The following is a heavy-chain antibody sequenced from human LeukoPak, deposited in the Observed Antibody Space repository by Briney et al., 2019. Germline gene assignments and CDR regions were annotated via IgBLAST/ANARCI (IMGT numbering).Heavy chain of an antibody. Sequence: GASVKVSCKASGGTFSSYAISWVRQAPGQGLEWMGGIIPIFGTANYAQKFQGGVTITADESTSTAYMELSSLRSEDTAVYYCARDRGPRYSYGSIDYWGQGTLVTVSS. J-gene: IGHJ4*02. D-gene: IGHD5-18*01. CDR1: GGTFSSYA. V-gene: IGHV1-69*13. CDR2: IIPIFGTA. CDR3: ARDRGPRYSYGSIDY.